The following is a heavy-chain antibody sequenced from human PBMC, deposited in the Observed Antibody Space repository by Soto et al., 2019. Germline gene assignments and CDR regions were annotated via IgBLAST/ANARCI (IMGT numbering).Heavy chain of an antibody. V-gene: IGHV4-59*08. CDR1: GGSIGSYY. Sequence: SETLSLTCTVSGGSIGSYYWSWIRQPPGKGLEWIGYIYYSGSTYYNPSLKSRVTISVDTSKNQFSLKLSSVTAADTAVYYCAGAGLWDHKFDYWGQGTLVTVSS. J-gene: IGHJ4*02. CDR3: AGAGLWDHKFDY. CDR2: IYYSGST. D-gene: IGHD1-26*01.